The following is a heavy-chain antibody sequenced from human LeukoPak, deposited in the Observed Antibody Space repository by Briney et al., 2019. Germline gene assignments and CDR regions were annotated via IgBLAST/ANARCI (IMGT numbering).Heavy chain of an antibody. CDR3: ARDYGDLPARVPYFDY. V-gene: IGHV3-48*02. CDR2: ISSSSSMI. CDR1: GFTFSSYA. D-gene: IGHD4-17*01. J-gene: IGHJ4*02. Sequence: GGSLRLSCAASGFTFSSYAMHWVRQALGKGLEWVSYISSSSSMIYYADSVKGRFTISRDNAKNSLYLQMKSLRDEDTAIYYCARDYGDLPARVPYFDYWGQGTLVTVSS.